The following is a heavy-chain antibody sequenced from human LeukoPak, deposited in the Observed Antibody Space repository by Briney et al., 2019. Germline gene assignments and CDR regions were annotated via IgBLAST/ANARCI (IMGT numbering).Heavy chain of an antibody. D-gene: IGHD1-26*01. J-gene: IGHJ4*02. Sequence: PGGSLRLSCAASGFTFTSYWMSWVRQVPGKGLEWVASIDQDGSEKNYVDSVKGRFTISRDNAKNSLFLQLNSLRAEDTAVYYCARDQVGIFDYWGQGTLVTVSS. CDR3: ARDQVGIFDY. CDR1: GFTFTSYW. V-gene: IGHV3-7*01. CDR2: IDQDGSEK.